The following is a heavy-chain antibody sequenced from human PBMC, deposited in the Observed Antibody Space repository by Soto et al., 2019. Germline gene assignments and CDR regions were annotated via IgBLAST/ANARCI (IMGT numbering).Heavy chain of an antibody. Sequence: SETLSLTCTVSGGSISSYYWSWIRQPPGKGLEWIGYIYYSGSTNYNPSLKSRVNISVDTSKNKFSLKLSSVTAADTAVYYCARGGVVTDYYYYYGMDXWGQGTTVTVS. V-gene: IGHV4-59*01. CDR2: IYYSGST. J-gene: IGHJ6*02. CDR1: GGSISSYY. D-gene: IGHD3-3*01. CDR3: ARGGVVTDYYYYYGMDX.